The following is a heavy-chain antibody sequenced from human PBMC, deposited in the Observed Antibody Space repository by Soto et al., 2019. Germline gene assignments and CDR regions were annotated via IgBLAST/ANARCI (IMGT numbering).Heavy chain of an antibody. Sequence: RXSVKVSWKCSGYTFTSYARHLVRQAPGQGLECMGWINTNTGNPTYAQGFTGRFVFSLDTSVSTAYLQICSLKAEDTAVYYCAREYRPIVTADTLYYYYGMDVWGQGTTVTVSS. CDR3: AREYRPIVTADTLYYYYGMDV. J-gene: IGHJ6*02. D-gene: IGHD2-15*01. V-gene: IGHV7-4-1*01. CDR2: INTNTGNP. CDR1: GYTFTSYA.